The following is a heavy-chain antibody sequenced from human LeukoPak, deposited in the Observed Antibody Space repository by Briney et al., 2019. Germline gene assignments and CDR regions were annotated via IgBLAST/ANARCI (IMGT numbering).Heavy chain of an antibody. CDR2: IHHSGST. CDR3: ARGNGTFDY. Sequence: SETLSLTCAVYGGSFSDYYWSWIRQPPRKGLEWIGEIHHSGSTNDNPSLEIRLTMSVDSSKHQFSLELNSVTAADTAVYYPARGNGTFDYWGQRTLVTVSS. J-gene: IGHJ4*02. D-gene: IGHD1-1*01. V-gene: IGHV4-34*01. CDR1: GGSFSDYY.